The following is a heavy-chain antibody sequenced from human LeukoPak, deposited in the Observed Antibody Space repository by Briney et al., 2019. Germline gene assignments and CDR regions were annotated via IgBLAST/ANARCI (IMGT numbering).Heavy chain of an antibody. CDR1: GFSFDTYG. D-gene: IGHD6-19*01. Sequence: GGSLRLSCAASGFSFDTYGMHWVRQAPGKGLEWVAVISYDGSNKFYADSVKGRFTISRDNSENTLSLQMDSLRPVDTAVYYCAKVQYNSGWYGYFDYLGPGTLVTVSS. J-gene: IGHJ4*01. CDR2: ISYDGSNK. V-gene: IGHV3-30*18. CDR3: AKVQYNSGWYGYFDY.